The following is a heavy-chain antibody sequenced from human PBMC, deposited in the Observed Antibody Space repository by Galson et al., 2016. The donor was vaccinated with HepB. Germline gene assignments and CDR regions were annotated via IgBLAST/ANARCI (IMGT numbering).Heavy chain of an antibody. Sequence: ETLSLTCAVYGGSFGAYYWTWIRQPPGKGLEWIGEINRSGSTNYNPSLKSRVTISVDTSKNQFSLKLKSVTAADTAIYYCARADDDYGDYYAATGGSWFDPWGQGTLVTVSS. CDR3: ARADDDYGDYYAATGGSWFDP. J-gene: IGHJ5*02. V-gene: IGHV4-34*01. CDR2: INRSGST. CDR1: GGSFGAYY. D-gene: IGHD4-17*01.